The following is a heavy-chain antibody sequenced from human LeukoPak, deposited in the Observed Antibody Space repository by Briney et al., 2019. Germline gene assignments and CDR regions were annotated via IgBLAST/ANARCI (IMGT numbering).Heavy chain of an antibody. CDR3: TRTLCSSTSNCFDD. D-gene: IGHD2-2*01. CDR2: ISPDGITT. CDR1: GFTFTKYW. V-gene: IGHV3-74*01. J-gene: IGHJ4*02. Sequence: QPGGSLRLSCAASGFTFTKYWMHWVRQAPGERLMWLSDISPDGITTAYADSVKGRFTLSRDNAKNTLYLQMNSLRVEDTAVYYCTRTLCSSTSNCFDDWGQGTLVAVSS.